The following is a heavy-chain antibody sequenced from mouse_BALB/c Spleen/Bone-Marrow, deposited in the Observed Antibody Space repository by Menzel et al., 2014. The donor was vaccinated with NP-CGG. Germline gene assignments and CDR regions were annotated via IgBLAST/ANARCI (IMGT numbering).Heavy chain of an antibody. V-gene: IGHV3-1*02. CDR3: TRETAVVADFDY. D-gene: IGHD3-3*01. Sequence: EVQLQQSGPDLVKPSQSLSHTCTVTGYSITSGYGWHWIRQFPGNKLEWMGYIHYSGFTDYNPSLKSRISITRDTSKNQLFLQLNSVTTEDTATYYCTRETAVVADFDYWGQGTTLTVSS. CDR1: GYSITSGYG. J-gene: IGHJ2*01. CDR2: IHYSGFT.